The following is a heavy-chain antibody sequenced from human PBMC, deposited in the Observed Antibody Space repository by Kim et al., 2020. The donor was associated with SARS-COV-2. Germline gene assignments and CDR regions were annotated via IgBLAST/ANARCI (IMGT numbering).Heavy chain of an antibody. D-gene: IGHD5-12*01. Sequence: YYADSVKGRFTISRDNSKNTLYLQMNSLRAEDTAVYYCAREMATMRGFDYWGQGTLVTVSS. CDR3: AREMATMRGFDY. J-gene: IGHJ4*02. V-gene: IGHV3-53*01.